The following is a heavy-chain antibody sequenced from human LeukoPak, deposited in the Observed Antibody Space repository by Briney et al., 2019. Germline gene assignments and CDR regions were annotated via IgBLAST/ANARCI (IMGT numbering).Heavy chain of an antibody. D-gene: IGHD1-26*01. J-gene: IGHJ4*02. CDR1: GVTLSNYA. V-gene: IGHV1-18*01. Sequence: ASVKVSCKASGVTLSNYAINWVRQAPGQGLEWMGWSSTDNGDTNYAQKLQGRVTMTTDTSTSTAYMELRSLRSDDTAVYYCARYVEWELPHFDYWGQGTLVTVSS. CDR3: ARYVEWELPHFDY. CDR2: SSTDNGDT.